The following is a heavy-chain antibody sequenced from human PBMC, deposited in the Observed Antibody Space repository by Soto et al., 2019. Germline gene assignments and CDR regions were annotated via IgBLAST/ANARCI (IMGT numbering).Heavy chain of an antibody. V-gene: IGHV5-51*01. J-gene: IGHJ4*02. CDR2: VYPDDSDT. D-gene: IGHD5-18*01. CDR1: GYNFNIYW. CDR3: ARHPISLGKRGYSYGFHFDY. Sequence: GESLKISCKASGYNFNIYWIGRVRQMPGKGLEWMGVVYPDDSDTRYSPSFQGQVTISADKSISTAYLQWSSLKASDTAMYYCARHPISLGKRGYSYGFHFDYWGQGTLVTVSS.